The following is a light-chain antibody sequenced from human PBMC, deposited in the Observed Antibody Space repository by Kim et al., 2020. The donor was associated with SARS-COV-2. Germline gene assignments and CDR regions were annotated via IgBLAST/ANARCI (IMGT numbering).Light chain of an antibody. CDR1: SSNIGINA. J-gene: IGLJ3*02. V-gene: IGLV1-44*01. Sequence: GQRVEISCSGSSSNIGINAVNWYQLFPAKAPQLLIYYNDRRPPGVPDRISGSKSGTSASLALSGLFSEDEADYYCGTWDDSVDAWVFGGGTKLAVL. CDR2: YND. CDR3: GTWDDSVDAWV.